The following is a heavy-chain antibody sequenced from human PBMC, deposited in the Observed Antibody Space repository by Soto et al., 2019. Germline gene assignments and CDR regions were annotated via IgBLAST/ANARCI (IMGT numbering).Heavy chain of an antibody. CDR3: ARDEKAVTTWGWFDP. J-gene: IGHJ5*02. CDR2: INTYNGNT. D-gene: IGHD4-17*01. CDR1: GYTFTTYG. Sequence: QVQLVQSGAEVKKPGASVKVSCKASGYTFTTYGISWVRQAPGQGLEWMGWINTYNGNTNFAQSLQGRVTLTADTSTSTDYMELGSLRSDDTAVYYCARDEKAVTTWGWFDPWGQGTLVTVSS. V-gene: IGHV1-18*01.